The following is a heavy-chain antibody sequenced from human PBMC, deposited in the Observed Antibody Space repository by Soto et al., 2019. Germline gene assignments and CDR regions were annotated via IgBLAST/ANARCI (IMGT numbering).Heavy chain of an antibody. CDR3: ARLQTAVPHY. Sequence: LSLTCSVSGDSISGSPYYWGWIRQPPGKRLEWIGSIFHDGYIVYTPSLKSRVTISVDTSKNQFSLKLPSVAAADTAIYFCARLQTAVPHYWGQGILVTVSS. J-gene: IGHJ4*02. CDR1: GDSISGSPYY. V-gene: IGHV4-39*01. CDR2: IFHDGYI. D-gene: IGHD6-13*01.